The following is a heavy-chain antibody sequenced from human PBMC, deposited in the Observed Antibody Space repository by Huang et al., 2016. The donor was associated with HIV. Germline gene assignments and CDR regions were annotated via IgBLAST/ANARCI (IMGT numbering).Heavy chain of an antibody. J-gene: IGHJ4*02. CDR2: ISYDAKTK. CDR1: GFTFSSYG. CDR3: AKGGSAAAVLDF. V-gene: IGHV3-30*18. Sequence: QVQLVESGGGVVQPGRSLRISGAASGFTFSSYGMHWVRQAPGKGLEWVAVISYDAKTKYYADSVKGRFSISRDNSKTTVYLQLNSLRLEDTAVYYCAKGGSAAAVLDFWGQGTLVTVSS. D-gene: IGHD6-13*01.